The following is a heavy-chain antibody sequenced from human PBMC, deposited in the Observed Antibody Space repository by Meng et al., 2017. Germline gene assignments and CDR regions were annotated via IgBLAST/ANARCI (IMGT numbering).Heavy chain of an antibody. CDR3: ARDLGY. D-gene: IGHD3-16*01. J-gene: IGHJ4*02. V-gene: IGHV3-53*01. CDR2: IYSGGST. CDR1: GFPVSSNY. Sequence: EQRVAAGGRCSEPGGSRELPSAAPGFPVSSNYMSWVRQAPGKGLEWVSFIYSGGSTYYADSVKGRFTISRDNSKNTLYLQMNSLRAEDTAVYYCARDLGYWGQGTLVTVSS.